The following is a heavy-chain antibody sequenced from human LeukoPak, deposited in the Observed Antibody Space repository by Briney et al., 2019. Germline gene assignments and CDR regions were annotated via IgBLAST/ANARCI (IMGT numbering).Heavy chain of an antibody. D-gene: IGHD3-10*01. V-gene: IGHV3-48*01. CDR1: GLTFSSYW. CDR2: ISSGGSSI. CDR3: ARDTYGSGSYYNAPLDY. J-gene: IGHJ4*02. Sequence: GGSLRLSCAASGLTFSSYWMSWVRQAPGKGLEWVSYISSGGSSIYYADSVKGRFTISRDNAKNSLYLQMNSLRAEDTAVYYCARDTYGSGSYYNAPLDYWGQGTLVTVSS.